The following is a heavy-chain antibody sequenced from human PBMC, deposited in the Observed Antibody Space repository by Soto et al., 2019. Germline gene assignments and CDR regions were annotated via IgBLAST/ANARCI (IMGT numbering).Heavy chain of an antibody. V-gene: IGHV1-46*01. CDR3: AREQYDFGDLYHLDY. Sequence: ASVKVSCKASGYTFTSYYMHWGRQAPGQGLEWMGIINPSGGSTSYAQKFQGRVTMTTDTSTSTAYMELRSLTSDDTAVYFCAREQYDFGDLYHLDYWGQGTLVTVSS. D-gene: IGHD4-17*01. CDR2: INPSGGST. CDR1: GYTFTSYY. J-gene: IGHJ4*02.